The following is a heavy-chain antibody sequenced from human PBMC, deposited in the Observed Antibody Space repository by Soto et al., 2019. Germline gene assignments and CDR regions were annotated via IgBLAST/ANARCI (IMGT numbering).Heavy chain of an antibody. V-gene: IGHV4-4*02. CDR2: VFHTGNT. CDR3: ARKAWVRFDY. D-gene: IGHD7-27*01. J-gene: IGHJ4*02. CDR1: GDSISSSVW. Sequence: SETLSLTGAVSGDSISSSVWWTWVRQPPGKGLEWIGEVFHTGNTYYNPSLKSRLTMSVDKSRNEFSLKLTSVTAADTAIYYCARKAWVRFDYWGQGALVTVSS.